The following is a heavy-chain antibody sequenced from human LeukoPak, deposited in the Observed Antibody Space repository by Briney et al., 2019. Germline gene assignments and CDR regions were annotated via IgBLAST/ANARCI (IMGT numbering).Heavy chain of an antibody. CDR2: ISGSGGST. V-gene: IGHV3-23*01. Sequence: GGSLRLSXAASGFTFSSYAMGWVRQAPGKGLEWVSAISGSGGSTYYADSVKGRFTISRDNSKNTLYLQMNSLRAEDTAVYYCAKDVGLRYFDWLLLWGQGTLVTVSS. D-gene: IGHD3-9*01. CDR1: GFTFSSYA. CDR3: AKDVGLRYFDWLLL. J-gene: IGHJ4*02.